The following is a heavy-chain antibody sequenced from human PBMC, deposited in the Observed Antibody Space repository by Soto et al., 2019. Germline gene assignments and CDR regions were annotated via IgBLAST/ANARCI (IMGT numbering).Heavy chain of an antibody. D-gene: IGHD1-20*01. Sequence: QVQLQASGPGLLKPSETLSLTCTVSRGTTIAYYWSWITQPPGKELEWIGNIYSSGTTSYNPSLKSRVTISINTSKNQFSLELTSVTAADTAVYYCARKDPYNPGWHFDQWGPGTLVTVSS. CDR3: ARKDPYNPGWHFDQ. CDR1: RGTTIAYY. J-gene: IGHJ4*02. V-gene: IGHV4-4*09. CDR2: IYSSGTT.